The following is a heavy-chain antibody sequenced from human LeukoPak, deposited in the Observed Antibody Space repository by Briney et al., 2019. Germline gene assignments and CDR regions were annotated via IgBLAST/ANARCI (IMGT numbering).Heavy chain of an antibody. Sequence: GGSLRLSCAASGFTFSSYAMSWVRQAPGKGLEWVSAISGSGGSTYYADSVKGRFTISRDNAKNSLYLQMNSLRAEDTAVYYCAREFAAIVVVPAAVDYWGQGTLVTVSS. CDR2: ISGSGGST. D-gene: IGHD2-2*01. CDR3: AREFAAIVVVPAAVDY. CDR1: GFTFSSYA. J-gene: IGHJ4*02. V-gene: IGHV3-23*01.